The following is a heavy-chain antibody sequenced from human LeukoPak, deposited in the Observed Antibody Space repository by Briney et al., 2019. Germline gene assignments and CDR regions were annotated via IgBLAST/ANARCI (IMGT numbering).Heavy chain of an antibody. D-gene: IGHD3-10*01. CDR2: ISTTRNYI. J-gene: IGHJ5*02. Sequence: GGSLRLSCAASGFTFSTYSMNWVRQARGKGLEWVSSISTTRNYIFYADSVKGRFTISRDNAKNSLYLQMNSLRAEDTAVYYCARGIYGSGSPWFDPWGQGTLVTVSS. CDR3: ARGIYGSGSPWFDP. CDR1: GFTFSTYS. V-gene: IGHV3-21*06.